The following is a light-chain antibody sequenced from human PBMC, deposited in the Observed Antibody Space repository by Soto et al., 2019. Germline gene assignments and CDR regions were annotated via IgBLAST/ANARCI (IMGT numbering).Light chain of an antibody. CDR3: QQYGFSLRT. V-gene: IGKV3-20*01. J-gene: IGKJ1*01. CDR1: QSVSGNY. Sequence: EIVLTQSPGTLSLSPGERATLSCGASQSVSGNYLAWFQQKPGQAPRLLIYGASSRASGIPDRFSGSGSGTDFTLTISRLEPEDFAVYYCQQYGFSLRTFGQGSKVEI. CDR2: GAS.